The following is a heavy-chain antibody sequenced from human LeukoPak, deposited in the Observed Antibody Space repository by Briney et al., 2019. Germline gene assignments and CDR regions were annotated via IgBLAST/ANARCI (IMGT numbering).Heavy chain of an antibody. Sequence: GGSLRLSCAASGFTFSSYAMHWVRQAPGKGLEWVAVISYDGSNKYYADSVKGRFTISRDNSKNTLYLQMNSLRAEDTAVYYCARGVSVYCSSTSCYLAFDYWGQGALVTVSS. V-gene: IGHV3-30-3*01. CDR1: GFTFSSYA. CDR2: ISYDGSNK. J-gene: IGHJ4*02. D-gene: IGHD2-2*01. CDR3: ARGVSVYCSSTSCYLAFDY.